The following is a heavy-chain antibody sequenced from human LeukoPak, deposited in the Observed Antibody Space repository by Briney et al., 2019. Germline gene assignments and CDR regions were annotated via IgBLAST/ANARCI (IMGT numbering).Heavy chain of an antibody. CDR1: GYTFSCYA. CDR2: INAGNGNT. Sequence: GASVKVSCKASGYTFSCYAMYWVRQAPGQRLEWMGWINAGNGNTKYSQKFQGRVTITTDESTSTAYMELSSLRSEDTAVYYCARVSVVVVPAAIDYYYYYYMDVWGKGTTVTVSS. V-gene: IGHV1-3*01. CDR3: ARVSVVVVPAAIDYYYYYYMDV. J-gene: IGHJ6*03. D-gene: IGHD2-2*02.